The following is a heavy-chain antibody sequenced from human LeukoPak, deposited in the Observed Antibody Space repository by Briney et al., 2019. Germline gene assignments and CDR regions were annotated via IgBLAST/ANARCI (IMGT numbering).Heavy chain of an antibody. J-gene: IGHJ1*01. CDR1: GFTFSSYA. Sequence: PGRSLRLSCAASGFTFSSYAMHWVRQAPGKGLEWVAVISYDGSNKYYADSVKGRFTISRDNSKNTLYLQMNSLRAEDTAVYYCAKAALVLRYFQHWGQGTLVTVSS. V-gene: IGHV3-30-3*01. D-gene: IGHD6-13*01. CDR3: AKAALVLRYFQH. CDR2: ISYDGSNK.